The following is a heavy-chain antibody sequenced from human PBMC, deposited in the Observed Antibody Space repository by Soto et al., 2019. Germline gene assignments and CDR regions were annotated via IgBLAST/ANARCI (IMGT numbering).Heavy chain of an antibody. CDR2: IGSSGDSTI. D-gene: IGHD2-15*01. CDR3: ARGVGYCSGGSCYNWFDP. CDR1: GFTFISYS. V-gene: IGHV3-48*02. Sequence: GGSLRLSCAASGFTFISYSMMWVRQAPGKWPEWLAYIGSSGDSTIYYADSVKGRFTISRDNAENSLYLQMNRLRDEDTPVYYCARGVGYCSGGSCYNWFDPWGQGTLVTVSS. J-gene: IGHJ5*02.